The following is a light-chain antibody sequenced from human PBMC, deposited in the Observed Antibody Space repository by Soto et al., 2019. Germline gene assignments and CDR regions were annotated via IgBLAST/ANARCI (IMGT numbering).Light chain of an antibody. CDR3: QQYNSYST. J-gene: IGKJ1*01. Sequence: DIQMTQSPATLSGSVVDIVTITCRASQTISSWLAWYQQKPGKAPKLLIYDASSLESGVPSRFSGSGSGTEFTLTISSLQPDDFATYYCQQYNSYSTFGQGTKVDI. CDR1: QTISSW. CDR2: DAS. V-gene: IGKV1-5*01.